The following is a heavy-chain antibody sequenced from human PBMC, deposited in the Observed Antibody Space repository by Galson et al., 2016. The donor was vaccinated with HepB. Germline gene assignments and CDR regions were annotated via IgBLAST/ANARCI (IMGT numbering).Heavy chain of an antibody. V-gene: IGHV1-69*10. Sequence: SVKVSCKASGDVFSSYAINWVRQTPGQGLEWIGGIIPILGSTNYAQRFQDRVTINADKGTSTAYMELISLTFEDTAVYYCAGGAIGGLLGIDIWGQGTTVTVSS. D-gene: IGHD2-15*01. CDR1: GDVFSSYA. CDR2: IIPILGST. J-gene: IGHJ6*02. CDR3: AGGAIGGLLGIDI.